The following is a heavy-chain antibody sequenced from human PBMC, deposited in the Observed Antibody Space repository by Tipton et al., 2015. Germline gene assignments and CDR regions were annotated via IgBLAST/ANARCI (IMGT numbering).Heavy chain of an antibody. CDR1: GFTFSLYW. Sequence: SLRLSCEASGFTFSLYWMHWVRQVPGKGLVWVSRINSDGSVTDHADSVKGRFTISRDNSKNTLFLRMRSLRVEDTGVYYCAKEGSYYSFWSGYYQGAFDSWGQGTLVTVSS. J-gene: IGHJ4*02. CDR2: INSDGSVT. CDR3: AKEGSYYSFWSGYYQGAFDS. V-gene: IGHV3-74*01. D-gene: IGHD3-3*01.